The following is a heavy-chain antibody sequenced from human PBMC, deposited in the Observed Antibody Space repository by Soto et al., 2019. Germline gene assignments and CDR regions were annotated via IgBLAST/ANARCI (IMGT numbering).Heavy chain of an antibody. CDR2: INAGNGNT. CDR3: ARVDGTY. Sequence: ASVKLSCKACGDSFSSYAIHWVRQAPGQGLEWMGWINAGNGNTKYSQKFQGRVTITRDTSASTAYMELNSLRSEDTAVYYCARVDGTYWGQGTLVTVS. D-gene: IGHD1-26*01. V-gene: IGHV1-3*01. J-gene: IGHJ4*02. CDR1: GDSFSSYA.